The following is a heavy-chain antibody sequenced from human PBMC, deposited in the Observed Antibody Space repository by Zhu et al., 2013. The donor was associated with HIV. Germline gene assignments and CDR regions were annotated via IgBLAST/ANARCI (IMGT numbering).Heavy chain of an antibody. CDR1: GYTFTSYY. Sequence: QVQLVQSGAEVKKPGASVKVSCKASGYTFTSYYMRWVRQAPGQGLEWMGIINPSGGSTSYAQKFQGRVTMTRDTSTSTVYMELSSLRSEDTAVYYCARGGVIVVVINHQLDYWGQGTLVTVSS. CDR2: INPSGGST. CDR3: ARGGVIVVVINHQLDY. J-gene: IGHJ4*02. V-gene: IGHV1-46*01. D-gene: IGHD3-22*01.